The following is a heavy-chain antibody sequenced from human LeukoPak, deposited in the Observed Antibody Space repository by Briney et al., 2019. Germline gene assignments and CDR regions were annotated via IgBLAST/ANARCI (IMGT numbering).Heavy chain of an antibody. CDR3: AREQSSGSYYIYYYYYMDV. Sequence: GGSLRLSCAASGFTFDDYGMSWVRQAPGKGLEWVSGINWNGGSTGYADSVKGRFTISRDNAKNSLYLQMNSLRAEDTAVYYCAREQSSGSYYIYYYYYMDVWGKGTTVTVSS. V-gene: IGHV3-20*04. D-gene: IGHD3-10*01. CDR1: GFTFDDYG. CDR2: INWNGGST. J-gene: IGHJ6*03.